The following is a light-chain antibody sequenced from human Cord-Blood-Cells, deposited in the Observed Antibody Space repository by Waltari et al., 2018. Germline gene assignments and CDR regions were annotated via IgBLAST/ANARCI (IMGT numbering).Light chain of an antibody. CDR3: QQYGSPRGYT. Sequence: EIVLPQSPGTLSLSPGDRATLSCRASQSVSSSYLAWYQQKPGQAPRLLIYGASSRATGIPDRFSGSGSGTDFTLTISRLEPEDFAVYYCQQYGSPRGYTFGQGTKLEIK. CDR1: QSVSSSY. J-gene: IGKJ2*01. V-gene: IGKV3-20*01. CDR2: GAS.